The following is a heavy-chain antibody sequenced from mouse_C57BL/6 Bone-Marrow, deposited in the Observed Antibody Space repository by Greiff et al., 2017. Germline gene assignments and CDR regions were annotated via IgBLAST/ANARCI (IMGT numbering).Heavy chain of an antibody. CDR3: ARTVRRYSSVYAMDY. J-gene: IGHJ4*01. CDR2: INPNHGTT. D-gene: IGHD3-2*02. V-gene: IGHV1-39*01. Sequence: VQLKQSGPELVKPGASVKISCKASGYSFTDYNMNWVKQSNGKSLEWIGVINPNHGTTSYNQKFKGKATLTVDQSSSTAYMQLNSLTSEDSAVYYCARTVRRYSSVYAMDYWGQGTSVTVSS. CDR1: GYSFTDYN.